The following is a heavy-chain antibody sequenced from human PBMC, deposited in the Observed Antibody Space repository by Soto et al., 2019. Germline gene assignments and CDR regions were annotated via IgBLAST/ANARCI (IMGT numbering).Heavy chain of an antibody. Sequence: SETLSLTCTVSGGSISSYYWSWIRQPPGKGLEWIGYIYYSGSTNYNPSLKSRVTISVDTSKNQFSLKLSSVTAADTAVYYCARVVAGTFDYWGQGTLVTVSS. V-gene: IGHV4-59*01. CDR1: GGSISSYY. CDR3: ARVVAGTFDY. CDR2: IYYSGST. D-gene: IGHD6-19*01. J-gene: IGHJ4*02.